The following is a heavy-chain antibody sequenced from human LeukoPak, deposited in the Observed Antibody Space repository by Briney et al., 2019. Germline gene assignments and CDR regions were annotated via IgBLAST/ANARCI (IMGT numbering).Heavy chain of an antibody. CDR2: IKPNSSGT. J-gene: IGHJ5*02. Sequence: ASLKVSCKASAYTFTGYYMHWVRQAPGQGHEWMGWIKPNSSGTNYTKKFQGRVTMTRETSISTAYMELSRLRSDETAVYYCAREGYCSSTSCHDWFDPWGQGTLVTVSS. V-gene: IGHV1-2*02. D-gene: IGHD2-2*01. CDR3: AREGYCSSTSCHDWFDP. CDR1: AYTFTGYY.